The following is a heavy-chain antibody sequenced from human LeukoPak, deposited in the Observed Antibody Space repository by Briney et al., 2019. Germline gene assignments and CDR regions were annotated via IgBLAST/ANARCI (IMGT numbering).Heavy chain of an antibody. CDR3: ARVPLDANWFDP. J-gene: IGHJ5*02. CDR2: INHSGST. CDR1: GGSFSGYY. V-gene: IGHV4-34*01. D-gene: IGHD2-8*01. Sequence: SETLSLTCAVYGGSFSGYYWSWIRQPPGKGLEWIGEINHSGSTNYNPSLKSRVTISVDRSKNQFSLKLSSVTAADTAVYYCARVPLDANWFDPWGQGTLVTVSS.